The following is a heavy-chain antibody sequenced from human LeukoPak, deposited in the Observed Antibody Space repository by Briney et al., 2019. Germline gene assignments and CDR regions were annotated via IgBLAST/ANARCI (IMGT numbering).Heavy chain of an antibody. CDR2: IIPILGIA. D-gene: IGHD3-10*01. CDR3: ARVKNYYGPGSYAFDY. V-gene: IGHV1-69*04. CDR1: GGTFSSYA. Sequence: ASVKVSGKASGGTFSSYAISWVRQAPGQGLEWMGRIIPILGIANYAQKFQGRVTITADKSTSTAYMELSSLRSEDTAVYYCARVKNYYGPGSYAFDYWGQGTLVTVSS. J-gene: IGHJ4*02.